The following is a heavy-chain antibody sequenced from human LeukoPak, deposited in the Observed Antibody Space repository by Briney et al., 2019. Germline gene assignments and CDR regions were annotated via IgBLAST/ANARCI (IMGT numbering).Heavy chain of an antibody. D-gene: IGHD3-10*02. CDR3: AELGITMIGGV. V-gene: IGHV3-7*01. J-gene: IGHJ6*04. Sequence: GGSLRLSCAASGMTFSNYWMSWVRQAPGKGLEWVAHINQDESEKYYLDSVRGRFTISRDNAKNSLYLQMNSLRAEDTAVYYCAELGITMIGGVWGKGTTVTISS. CDR1: GMTFSNYW. CDR2: INQDESEK.